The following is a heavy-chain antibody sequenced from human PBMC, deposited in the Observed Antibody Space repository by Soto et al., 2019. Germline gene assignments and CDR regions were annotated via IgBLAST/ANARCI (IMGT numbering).Heavy chain of an antibody. V-gene: IGHV3-53*01. Sequence: SXGSLRLSCASSVFSVSNNHMNWVRQAPGKGLEWVSLIYSGGYTYYADSVKGRFTISRDNSKNTLFLQVDSLRVEDTAVYFCAKEKVGPFEYWGQGALVIVSS. J-gene: IGHJ4*02. CDR1: VFSVSNNH. CDR2: IYSGGYT. CDR3: AKEKVGPFEY.